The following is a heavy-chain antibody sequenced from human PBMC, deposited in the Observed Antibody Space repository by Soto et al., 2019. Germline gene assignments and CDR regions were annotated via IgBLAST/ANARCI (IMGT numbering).Heavy chain of an antibody. CDR2: IQSGGTT. Sequence: GGSLRLSCAASGFTVSSKYMTWVRQAPGKGLEWVSLIQSGGTTYYADSVKGRFTISRDTSENTLHLQMDSLRVEDTAVYYCARDDVLCDGGRCYGIPLDGWGKGIMVTVAS. CDR1: GFTVSSKY. CDR3: ARDDVLCDGGRCYGIPLDG. D-gene: IGHD2-15*01. V-gene: IGHV3-66*01. J-gene: IGHJ6*04.